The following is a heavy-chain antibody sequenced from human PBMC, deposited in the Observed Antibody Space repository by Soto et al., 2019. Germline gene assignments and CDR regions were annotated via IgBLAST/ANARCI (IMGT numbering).Heavy chain of an antibody. CDR1: GWSFSGYY. CDR2: INHSGST. V-gene: IGHV4-34*01. CDR3: ARGGGGPGSYYYGMDV. J-gene: IGHJ6*02. D-gene: IGHD2-15*01. Sequence: ASETLSLTCAVYGWSFSGYYWSWIRQPPGKGLEWIGEINHSGSTNYNPSLKSRVTISVDTSKNQFSLKLSSVTAADTAVYYCARGGGGPGSYYYGMDVWGQGTTVTVSS.